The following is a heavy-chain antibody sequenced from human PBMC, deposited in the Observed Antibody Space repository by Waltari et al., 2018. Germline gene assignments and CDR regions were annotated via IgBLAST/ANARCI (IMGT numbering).Heavy chain of an antibody. CDR3: AKEWFGEFDSLLDY. J-gene: IGHJ4*02. CDR1: GGSISSSSYY. V-gene: IGHV4-39*02. D-gene: IGHD3-10*01. CDR2: IYYSGST. Sequence: QLQLQESGPGLVKPSETLSLTCTVSGGSISSSSYYWGWIRQPPGKGLEWIGSIYYSGSTYYNPSLKSRVTISVDTSKNQFSLKLSSVTAADTAVDYCAKEWFGEFDSLLDYWGQGTLVTVSS.